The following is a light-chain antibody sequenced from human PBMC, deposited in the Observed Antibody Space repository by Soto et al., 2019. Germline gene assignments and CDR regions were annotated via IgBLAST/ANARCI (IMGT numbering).Light chain of an antibody. CDR1: QSISSW. J-gene: IGKJ1*01. CDR3: QQYESFPRT. CDR2: KAS. V-gene: IGKV1-5*03. Sequence: IQMTQSPSTLSASVGDRVTITCRASQSISSWLAWYQQKPGKAPKLLIYKASSLESGVPSRFSGSGSGTEFTLSISSLQPDDFATYFCQQYESFPRTFGQGTKVEIK.